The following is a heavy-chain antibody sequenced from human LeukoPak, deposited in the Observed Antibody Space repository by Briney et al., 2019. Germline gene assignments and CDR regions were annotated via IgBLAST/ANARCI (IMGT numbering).Heavy chain of an antibody. V-gene: IGHV3-30-3*01. CDR3: AREMLAMVRGVIPFDY. J-gene: IGHJ4*02. CDR1: GFTFSSYA. CDR2: ISYDGSNK. D-gene: IGHD3-10*01. Sequence: GRSLRLSCAASGFTFSSYAMHWVRQAPGKGMEWVAVISYDGSNKYYADSVKGRFTISRDNAKNSLYLQMNSLRDEDTAVYYCAREMLAMVRGVIPFDYWGQGTLVTVSS.